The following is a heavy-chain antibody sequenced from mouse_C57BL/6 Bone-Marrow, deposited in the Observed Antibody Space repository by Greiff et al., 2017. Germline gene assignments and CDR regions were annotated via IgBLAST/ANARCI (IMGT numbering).Heavy chain of an antibody. CDR2: INPNYGTT. V-gene: IGHV1-39*01. Sequence: EVQRVESGPELVKPGASVKISCKASGYSFTDYNMNWVKQSNGKSLEWIGVINPNYGTTRYNQKFKGKATLTVAQSSSTAYMHLNSLTSEDSAVYYCARGYDYDYAMDYWCQGTSVTVSS. J-gene: IGHJ4*01. D-gene: IGHD2-4*01. CDR1: GYSFTDYN. CDR3: ARGYDYDYAMDY.